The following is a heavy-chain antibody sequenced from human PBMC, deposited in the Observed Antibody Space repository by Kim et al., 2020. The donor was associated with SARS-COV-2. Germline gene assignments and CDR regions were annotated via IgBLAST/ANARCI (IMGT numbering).Heavy chain of an antibody. J-gene: IGHJ4*02. D-gene: IGHD3-16*01. V-gene: IGHV4-34*01. CDR1: GGSFSGYY. CDR2: INHSGST. CDR3: ARWRRGRLRLGELVSYYFDY. Sequence: SETLSLTCAVYGGSFSGYYWSWIRQPPGKGLEWIGEINHSGSTNYNPSLKSRVTISVDTSKNQFSLKLSSVTAADTAVYYCARWRRGRLRLGELVSYYFDYWGQGTLVTVSS.